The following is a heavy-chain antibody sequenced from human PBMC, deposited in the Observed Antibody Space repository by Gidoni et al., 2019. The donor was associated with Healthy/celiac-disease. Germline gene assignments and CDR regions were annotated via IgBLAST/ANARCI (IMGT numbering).Heavy chain of an antibody. V-gene: IGHV4-39*07. Sequence: QLQLQESGPGLVKPSETLSLTCPVSGGSISSSSYYWGWIRQPPGKGLEGIGSIYDSGSTYYNPSLKSRVTISVDTSKNQFSLKLSSVTAADTAVYYCARDLVGSSTSYYYYGMDVWGQGTTVTVSS. D-gene: IGHD2-2*01. CDR3: ARDLVGSSTSYYYYGMDV. J-gene: IGHJ6*02. CDR2: IYDSGST. CDR1: GGSISSSSYY.